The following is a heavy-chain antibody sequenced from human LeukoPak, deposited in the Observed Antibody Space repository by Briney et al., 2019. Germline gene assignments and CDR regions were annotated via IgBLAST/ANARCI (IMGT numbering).Heavy chain of an antibody. CDR3: ARDVTFCSGGSCYSLGFDI. D-gene: IGHD2-15*01. CDR2: MSNSRGTI. Sequence: GGSLRLSCAASGFTFSSYSMNWVRQAPGKGLEWFSYMSNSRGTIYYADSVKGRFTISRDNAKNSLYLQMNSLRDEDTAVYYCARDVTFCSGGSCYSLGFDIWGQGTMVTVFS. J-gene: IGHJ3*02. V-gene: IGHV3-48*02. CDR1: GFTFSSYS.